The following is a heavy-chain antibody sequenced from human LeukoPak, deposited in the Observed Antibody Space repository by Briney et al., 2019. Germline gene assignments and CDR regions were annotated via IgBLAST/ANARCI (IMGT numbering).Heavy chain of an antibody. V-gene: IGHV3-74*01. CDR3: AKDGRITIFGVVIPKEYYFDY. CDR1: GFTFSDYW. J-gene: IGHJ4*02. D-gene: IGHD3-3*01. Sequence: GGSLRLSCAASGFTFSDYWMHWVRQAPGKGLEWVSRINSDGSSISYADSVKGRFTISRDNAKNTLYLQMNSLRAEDTAVYYCAKDGRITIFGVVIPKEYYFDYWGQGTLVTVSS. CDR2: INSDGSSI.